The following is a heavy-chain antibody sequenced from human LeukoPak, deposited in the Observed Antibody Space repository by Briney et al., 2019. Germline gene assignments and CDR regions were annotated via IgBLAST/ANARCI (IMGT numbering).Heavy chain of an antibody. Sequence: PGGSLRLSCAASGFTFSSYGMHWVRQAPGKGLEWVAVISYDGSNKYYADSVKGRFIISRDNSKNTLYLQMNSLRAEDTAVYYCAKPMEYSPDDAFDIWGQGTMVTVSS. V-gene: IGHV3-30*18. J-gene: IGHJ3*02. D-gene: IGHD3-3*01. CDR1: GFTFSSYG. CDR3: AKPMEYSPDDAFDI. CDR2: ISYDGSNK.